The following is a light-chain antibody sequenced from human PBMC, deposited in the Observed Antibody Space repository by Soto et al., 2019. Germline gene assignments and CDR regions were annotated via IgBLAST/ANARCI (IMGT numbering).Light chain of an antibody. Sequence: MITQSPATLSVSTGERATLSCRASQNIRSSLAWYQQKPGQAPRLLIYGASTRATGIPARFSGSGSGTEFTLTISSLQSEDFAVYFCPQYNSWPQTSGHGTMADI. CDR2: GAS. J-gene: IGKJ1*01. V-gene: IGKV3-15*01. CDR1: QNIRSS. CDR3: PQYNSWPQT.